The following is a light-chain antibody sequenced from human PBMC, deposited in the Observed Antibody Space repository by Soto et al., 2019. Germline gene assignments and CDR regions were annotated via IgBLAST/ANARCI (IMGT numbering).Light chain of an antibody. CDR3: HQRQSWPRT. Sequence: EIVLTQSPGTLSLSPGERATLSCRVSQSVSRTYLAWYQQKPGQAPRLLIYQTSIRAAGIPARFSASGSGTDFTLTISDVQPEDFALYYCHQRQSWPRTFGQGTKVDIK. J-gene: IGKJ1*01. CDR1: QSVSRTY. CDR2: QTS. V-gene: IGKV3-11*01.